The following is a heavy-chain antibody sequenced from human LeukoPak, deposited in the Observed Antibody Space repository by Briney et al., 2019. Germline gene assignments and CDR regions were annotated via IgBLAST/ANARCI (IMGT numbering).Heavy chain of an antibody. Sequence: GGSLRLSCAASGFPFSAYAMSWVRQAPGKGLEWVSYISSSGSTIYYADSVKGRFTISRDNAKNSLYLQKNSLRAEDTAVYYCAELGITMIGGVWGKGTTVTISS. D-gene: IGHD3-10*02. CDR1: GFPFSAYA. CDR3: AELGITMIGGV. J-gene: IGHJ6*04. CDR2: ISSSGSTI. V-gene: IGHV3-48*03.